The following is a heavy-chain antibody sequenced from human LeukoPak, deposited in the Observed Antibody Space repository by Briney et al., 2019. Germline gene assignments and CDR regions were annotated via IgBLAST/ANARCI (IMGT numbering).Heavy chain of an antibody. J-gene: IGHJ3*02. CDR1: GGSISSDY. V-gene: IGHV4-59*01. CDR2: IYYSGST. CDR3: ARVSGSSWSDAFDI. Sequence: PSETLSLTCTVSGGSISSDYWSWIRQPPGKGLEWIGYIYYSGSTNYNPSLKSRVTISVDTSKNQFSLKLSSVTAADTAVYYCARVSGSSWSDAFDIWGQGTMVTVSS. D-gene: IGHD6-13*01.